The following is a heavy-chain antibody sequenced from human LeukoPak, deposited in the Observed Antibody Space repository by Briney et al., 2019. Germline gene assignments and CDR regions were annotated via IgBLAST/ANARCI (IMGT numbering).Heavy chain of an antibody. V-gene: IGHV3-7*01. J-gene: IGHJ4*02. CDR3: ASVGGYYYGSGSYYKVPFDY. D-gene: IGHD3-10*01. CDR1: GFTFSSYW. CDR2: IKHDGSEK. Sequence: GGSLRLSCAASGFTFSSYWMSWVRQAPGKGLEWVANIKHDGSEKYYVDSVKGRFTISRDNAKNSLYLQMNSLRAEDTAVYYCASVGGYYYGSGSYYKVPFDYWGQGTLVTVSS.